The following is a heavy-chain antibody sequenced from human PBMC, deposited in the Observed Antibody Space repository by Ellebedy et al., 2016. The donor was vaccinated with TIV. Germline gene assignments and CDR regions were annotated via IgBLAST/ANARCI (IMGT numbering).Heavy chain of an antibody. Sequence: AASVKVSCKASGFTFTGSAMQWVRQARGQRLEWIGWIVVGSGNTSYAQKFQGRVTMTRDTSTSTVYMELSSLRSEDTAVYYCASPRTHGRGRVYYYGMDVWGQGTTVTVSS. D-gene: IGHD3-16*01. CDR3: ASPRTHGRGRVYYYGMDV. V-gene: IGHV1-58*02. CDR1: GFTFTGSA. J-gene: IGHJ6*02. CDR2: IVVGSGNT.